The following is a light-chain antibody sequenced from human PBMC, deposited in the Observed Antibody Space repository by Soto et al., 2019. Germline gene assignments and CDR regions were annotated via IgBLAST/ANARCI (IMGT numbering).Light chain of an antibody. Sequence: EIVVTQSPATLSVSTGERATLSCRASQRVGSTLAWYQQKPGQAPRLLIYDASKRATGIPARFSGSGSGTVFTLTINSLEPEDFAVYYCQQRNYWPITFGQGRRLEI. J-gene: IGKJ5*01. V-gene: IGKV3-11*01. CDR3: QQRNYWPIT. CDR2: DAS. CDR1: QRVGST.